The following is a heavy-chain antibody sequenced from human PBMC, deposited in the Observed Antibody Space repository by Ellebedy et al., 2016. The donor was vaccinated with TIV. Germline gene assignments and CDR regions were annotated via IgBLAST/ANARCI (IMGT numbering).Heavy chain of an antibody. CDR1: GYTFISYG. V-gene: IGHV1-2*02. J-gene: IGHJ6*02. CDR2: INPNSGGT. D-gene: IGHD4/OR15-4a*01. CDR3: ARVLRATSGMDV. Sequence: ASVKVSCKASGYTFISYGISWVRQAPGQGLEWMGWINPNSGGTNSAQKFQGRVTMTRDTSVNTVYMELSRLQSDDTAVYYCARVLRATSGMDVWGQGTTVTVS.